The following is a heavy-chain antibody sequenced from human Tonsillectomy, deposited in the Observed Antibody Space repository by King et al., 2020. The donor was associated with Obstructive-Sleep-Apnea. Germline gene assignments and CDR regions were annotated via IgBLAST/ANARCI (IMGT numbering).Heavy chain of an antibody. J-gene: IGHJ4*02. V-gene: IGHV3-49*03. Sequence: VQLVESGGGLAQPGRSLRLSCTASGFTFGDYIMSWFRQAPGKGLEWVGFIRSKTYGGTTEYAASVKGRITISRHDSKSIAYLQMNSLKNEDTAVYYCSRLYRQQLVPTNYWGQGTLVTVSS. D-gene: IGHD6-13*01. CDR1: GFTFGDYI. CDR3: SRLYRQQLVPTNY. CDR2: IRSKTYGGTT.